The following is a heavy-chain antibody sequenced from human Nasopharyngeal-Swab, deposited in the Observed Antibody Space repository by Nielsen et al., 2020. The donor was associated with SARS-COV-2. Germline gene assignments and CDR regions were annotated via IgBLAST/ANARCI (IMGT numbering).Heavy chain of an antibody. CDR3: ARARGEQWLVRSRYMDV. CDR2: ISSSSSYT. CDR1: GFTFSDYY. J-gene: IGHJ6*03. V-gene: IGHV3-11*06. D-gene: IGHD6-19*01. Sequence: GESLKISCAASGFTFSDYYMSWIRQAPGKGLEWVSYISSSSSYTNYADSVKGRFTISRDNAKNSLYLQMNSLRAEDTAVYYCARARGEQWLVRSRYMDVWGKGTTVTVSS.